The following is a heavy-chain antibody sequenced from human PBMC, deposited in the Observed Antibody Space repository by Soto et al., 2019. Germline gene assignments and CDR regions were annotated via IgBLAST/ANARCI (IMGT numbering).Heavy chain of an antibody. Sequence: ASVKVSCKASGYTFTSYAMHWVRQAPGQRLEWMGWINAGNGNTKYSQKFQGRVTITRDTSASTAYMELSSLRSEDTAVYYCARDRVIAAAEYFDYWGQGTLDTVSS. D-gene: IGHD6-13*01. CDR2: INAGNGNT. CDR3: ARDRVIAAAEYFDY. V-gene: IGHV1-3*01. CDR1: GYTFTSYA. J-gene: IGHJ4*02.